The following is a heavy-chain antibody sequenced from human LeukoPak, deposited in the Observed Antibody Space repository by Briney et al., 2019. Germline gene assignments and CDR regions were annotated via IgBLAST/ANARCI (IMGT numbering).Heavy chain of an antibody. V-gene: IGHV3-66*01. CDR2: IYSGGST. Sequence: PGGSLRLSCAASGFTFSSNYMSWVRQAPGKGLEWVSVIYSGGSTYYADSVKGRFTISRDNSKNTLYLQMNSLRAEDTAVYYCARDPYYYGSGTYGMDVWGQGTTVTVSS. D-gene: IGHD3-10*01. CDR1: GFTFSSNY. J-gene: IGHJ6*02. CDR3: ARDPYYYGSGTYGMDV.